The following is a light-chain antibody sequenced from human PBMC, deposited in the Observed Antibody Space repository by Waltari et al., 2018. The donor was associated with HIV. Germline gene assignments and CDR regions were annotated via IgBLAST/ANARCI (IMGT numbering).Light chain of an antibody. J-gene: IGKJ5*01. CDR2: KTS. CDR3: QQYHSYSLT. Sequence: DIQMTQSPSTLSASVGDRVTITCRSSQSISTWLAWYQQPPGRAPKLLIYKTSSLHSGVPSRFSGSGSGTEFSLTISSLQPDDFTTYYCQQYHSYSLTFGQGTRLEMK. V-gene: IGKV1-5*03. CDR1: QSISTW.